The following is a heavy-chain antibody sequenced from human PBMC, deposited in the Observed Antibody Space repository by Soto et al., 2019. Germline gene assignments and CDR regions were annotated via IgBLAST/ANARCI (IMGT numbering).Heavy chain of an antibody. Sequence: ASVKVSCTASGGTFSSYAICWVRQAPGQGLEWMGGIIPIFGTANYAQKFQGRVTITADESTSTAYMELSSLRSEDTAVYYCASRERFPFRDYWGQGTLVTVSS. J-gene: IGHJ4*02. CDR3: ASRERFPFRDY. D-gene: IGHD3-3*01. V-gene: IGHV1-69*13. CDR1: GGTFSSYA. CDR2: IIPIFGTA.